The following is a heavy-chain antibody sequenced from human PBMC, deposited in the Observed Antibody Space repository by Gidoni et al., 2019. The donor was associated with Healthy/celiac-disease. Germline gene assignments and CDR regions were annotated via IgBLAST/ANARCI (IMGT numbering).Heavy chain of an antibody. CDR3: ARVYYDFWSGYQNDAFDI. J-gene: IGHJ3*02. CDR1: GFTCSSYG. D-gene: IGHD3-3*01. CDR2: IWYDGSNK. V-gene: IGHV3-33*01. Sequence: QVQLVESGGGVVQPGRSLRLSCAASGFTCSSYGMHWVRQAPGKGLEWVAVIWYDGSNKYYADSVKGRFTISRDNSKNTLYLQMNSLRAEDTAVYYCARVYYDFWSGYQNDAFDIWGQGTMVTVSS.